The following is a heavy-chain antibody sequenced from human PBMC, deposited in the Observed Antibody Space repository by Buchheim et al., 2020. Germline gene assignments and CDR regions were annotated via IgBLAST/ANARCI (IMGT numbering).Heavy chain of an antibody. CDR2: INSDGSST. V-gene: IGHV3-74*01. D-gene: IGHD2-2*01. Sequence: EVQLVESGGGLVQPGGSLRLSCAASGFTFSSYWMHWVRQAPGKGLVWVSRINSDGSSTSYADSVKGRFTISRDNAKNKLYLQMNSLRAEDTAVYYCASGSPAAMRYYYYYGMDVWGQGTT. CDR1: GFTFSSYW. CDR3: ASGSPAAMRYYYYYGMDV. J-gene: IGHJ6*02.